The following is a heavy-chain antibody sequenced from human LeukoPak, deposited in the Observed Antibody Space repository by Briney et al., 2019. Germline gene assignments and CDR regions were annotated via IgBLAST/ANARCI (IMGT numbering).Heavy chain of an antibody. V-gene: IGHV4-59*08. CDR2: IYYSGST. J-gene: IGHJ4*02. Sequence: SETLSLTCTVSGGSISSYYWNWIRQPPGKGLEWIGYIYYSGSTYYNPSLKSRVTISVDTSKNQFSLKLSSVTAADTAVYYCARYSSWGYFDYWGQGTLVTVSS. CDR3: ARYSSWGYFDY. D-gene: IGHD6-6*01. CDR1: GGSISSYY.